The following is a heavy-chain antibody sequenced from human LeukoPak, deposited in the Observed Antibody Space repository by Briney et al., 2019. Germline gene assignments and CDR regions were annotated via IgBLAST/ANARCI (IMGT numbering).Heavy chain of an antibody. Sequence: SETLSLTCTVSGYSMTSGYYWSWIRQPPGKGLEWIGYIYYSGSTNYNPSLKSRVTISVDTSKNQFSLKLSSVTAADTAVYYCARDYYDILTGYEGFDPWGQGTLVTVSS. CDR2: IYYSGST. D-gene: IGHD3-9*01. CDR1: GYSMTSGYY. J-gene: IGHJ5*02. V-gene: IGHV4-59*01. CDR3: ARDYYDILTGYEGFDP.